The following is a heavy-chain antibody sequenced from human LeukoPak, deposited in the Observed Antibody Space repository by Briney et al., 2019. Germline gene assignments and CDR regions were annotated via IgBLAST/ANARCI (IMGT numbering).Heavy chain of an antibody. V-gene: IGHV1-69*05. J-gene: IGHJ5*02. CDR1: GGTFSSYA. CDR3: ARGEWLPPYNWFDP. CDR2: IIPIFGTA. Sequence: SVKVSCKASGGTFSSYAISWVRQAPGQGLEWMGGIIPIFGTANYAQKFQGRVTITRDTSASTAYMELSSLRSEDTAVYYCARGEWLPPYNWFDPWGQGTLVTVSS. D-gene: IGHD3-3*01.